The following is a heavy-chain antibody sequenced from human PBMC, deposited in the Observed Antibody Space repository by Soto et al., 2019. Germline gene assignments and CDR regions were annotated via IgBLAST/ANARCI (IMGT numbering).Heavy chain of an antibody. CDR2: INHSGST. V-gene: IGHV4-34*01. Sequence: SETLSLTCAVYGGSFSGYYWSWIRQPPGKGLEWIGEINHSGSTNYNPSLKSRVTISVDTSKDQFSLKLSSVTAADTAVYYCAINYYDSSGYYYYYGMDVWSQGTTVTGSS. CDR1: GGSFSGYY. CDR3: AINYYDSSGYYYYYGMDV. J-gene: IGHJ6*02. D-gene: IGHD3-22*01.